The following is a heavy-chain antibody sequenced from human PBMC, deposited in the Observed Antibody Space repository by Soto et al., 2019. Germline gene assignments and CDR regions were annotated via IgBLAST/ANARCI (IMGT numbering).Heavy chain of an antibody. CDR3: ARDSSGYQSFVGDVAYYYGMDV. Sequence: SGPTLVNPPASVKVSCKASGGTFSSYTISWVRQAPGQGLEWMGWIIPILGIANYAQKLQGRVTMTTDKSTSTAYMELSRLRSDDTAVYYCARDSSGYQSFVGDVAYYYGMDVWGQGTTVTVSS. J-gene: IGHJ6*02. CDR2: IIPILGIA. CDR1: GGTFSSYT. V-gene: IGHV1-69*10. D-gene: IGHD3-22*01.